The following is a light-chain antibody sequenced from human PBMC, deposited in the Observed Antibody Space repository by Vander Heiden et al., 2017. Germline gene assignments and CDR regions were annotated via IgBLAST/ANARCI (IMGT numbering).Light chain of an antibody. J-gene: IGKJ2*01. V-gene: IGKV1-39*01. CDR1: QSISSY. CDR2: AAS. CDR3: QQSYSTPRT. Sequence: DIQMTPSPSSLSASVGDRVTITCRASQSISSYLNWYQQKPGKAPKLLIYAASSLQSGVPSRFSGSGSGIDFTLTISSLQPEDFATYYCQQSYSTPRTFGQGTKLEIK.